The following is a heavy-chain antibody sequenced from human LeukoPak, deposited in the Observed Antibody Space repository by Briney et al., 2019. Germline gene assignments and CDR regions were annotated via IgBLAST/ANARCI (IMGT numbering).Heavy chain of an antibody. CDR3: ARGTAGKLNPRPDYYFDY. CDR1: GFTFSSYW. Sequence: PGGSLRLSCAASGFTFSSYWMSWVRQAPGKGLEWVANIKQDGSEKYYVDSVKGRFTISRDNAKNSLYLQMNSLRAEDTAVYYCARGTAGKLNPRPDYYFDYWGQGTLVTVSS. J-gene: IGHJ4*02. D-gene: IGHD3-10*01. CDR2: IKQDGSEK. V-gene: IGHV3-7*01.